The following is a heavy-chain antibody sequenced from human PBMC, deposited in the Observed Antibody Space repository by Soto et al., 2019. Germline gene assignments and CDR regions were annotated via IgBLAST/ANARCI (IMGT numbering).Heavy chain of an antibody. J-gene: IGHJ6*02. D-gene: IGHD2-2*02. V-gene: IGHV4-61*01. CDR1: GGSVSSDTHY. CDR2: IYSSGGT. CDR3: ARFVRSCSGTTCYTRADV. Sequence: SETLSLTCTVSGGSVSSDTHYWSWIRQPPGKRLEWIGFIYSSGGTNYNPSPKSRVTMSVDTSKNQFSLKLRSVIVADTAVYHCARFVRSCSGTTCYTRADVWGQGTTVTVSS.